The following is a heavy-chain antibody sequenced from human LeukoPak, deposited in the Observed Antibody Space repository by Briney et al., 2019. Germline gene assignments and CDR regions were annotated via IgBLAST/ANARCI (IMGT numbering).Heavy chain of an antibody. V-gene: IGHV3-33*01. CDR2: IWYDGSNK. CDR1: GFTFSSYA. CDR3: ARKTYYYDSGSYSKSYYFDY. D-gene: IGHD3-10*01. Sequence: PGGSLRLSCAASGFTFSSYAMHWVRQAPGKGLEWVAVIWYDGSNKYYADSVKGRFTISRDNAKNSLFLQLNSLRAEDTAVYYCARKTYYYDSGSYSKSYYFDYWGQGTLVTVSS. J-gene: IGHJ4*02.